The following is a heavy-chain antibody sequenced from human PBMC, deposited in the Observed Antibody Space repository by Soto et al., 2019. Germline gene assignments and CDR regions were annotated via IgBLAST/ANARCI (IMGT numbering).Heavy chain of an antibody. CDR1: GFTFSNYW. D-gene: IGHD3-9*01. J-gene: IGHJ4*02. Sequence: EVQLVESGGGLVQTGGSLRLSCAASGFTFSNYWMTWVRQPPGKGLEWVANIKQDGSENYYVDSVKGRFTISRDNAKNSLYLHMNSLKADDTAVYYCARDVILRSFDWFPPVATIQDYWGQGTLVTVSS. CDR3: ARDVILRSFDWFPPVATIQDY. V-gene: IGHV3-7*01. CDR2: IKQDGSEN.